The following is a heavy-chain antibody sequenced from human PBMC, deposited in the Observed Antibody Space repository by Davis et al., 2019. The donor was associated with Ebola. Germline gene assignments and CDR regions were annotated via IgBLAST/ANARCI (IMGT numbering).Heavy chain of an antibody. CDR3: ARRELLWFGEFLYGMDV. CDR1: GYTFTGYY. D-gene: IGHD3-10*01. J-gene: IGHJ6*02. CDR2: INPNSGGT. V-gene: IGHV1-2*02. Sequence: ASVKVSCKASGYTFTGYYMHWVRQAPGQGLEWMGWINPNSGGTNYAQKFQCRVTMTRDTSISTAYMELSRLRSDDTAVYYCARRELLWFGEFLYGMDVWGQGTTVTVSS.